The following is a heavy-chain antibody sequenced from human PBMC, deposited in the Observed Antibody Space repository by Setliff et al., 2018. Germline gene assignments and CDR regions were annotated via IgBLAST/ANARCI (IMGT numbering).Heavy chain of an antibody. D-gene: IGHD3-3*01. CDR1: GGTFSSYA. CDR3: ARDTFGRGLNYYYYYMDV. CDR2: IIPIFGTA. V-gene: IGHV1-69*06. Sequence: SVKVSCKASGGTFSSYAISWVRQAPGQGLEWMGRIIPIFGTAYYAQKFQGRVTITADKSTSTAYMELSSLRSEDTAVYYCARDTFGRGLNYYYYYMDVWGKGTTFTVSS. J-gene: IGHJ6*03.